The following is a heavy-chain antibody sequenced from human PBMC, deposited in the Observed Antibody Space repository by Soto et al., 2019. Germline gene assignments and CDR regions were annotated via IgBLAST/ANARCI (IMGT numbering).Heavy chain of an antibody. CDR3: AGGDCSSTSCHDYYYGMDV. V-gene: IGHV3-30-3*01. Sequence: GGSLRLSCAASGFTFSSYAMHWVRQAPGKGLEWVAVISYDGSNKYYADSVKGRFTISRDNSKNTLYLQMNSLRAEDTAVYYCAGGDCSSTSCHDYYYGMDVWGQGTTVTVSS. D-gene: IGHD2-2*01. CDR1: GFTFSSYA. CDR2: ISYDGSNK. J-gene: IGHJ6*02.